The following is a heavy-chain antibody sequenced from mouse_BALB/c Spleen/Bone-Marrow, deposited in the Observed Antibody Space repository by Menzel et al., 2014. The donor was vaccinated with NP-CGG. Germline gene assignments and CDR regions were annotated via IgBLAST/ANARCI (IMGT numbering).Heavy chain of an antibody. CDR3: SKDGGYDYSYYFDY. V-gene: IGHV5-6-4*01. Sequence: EVKLVESGGGLVKPGGSLKLSCAASGFTFSAYSMSWVRQTPERRLEWVATISSGGHDTYYPDSVKGRFTISRDNAKNTLYLQMNSLKSLDSAVYYCSKDGGYDYSYYFDYWGQGTTLTVSS. D-gene: IGHD2-4*01. CDR1: GFTFSAYS. CDR2: ISSGGHDT. J-gene: IGHJ2*01.